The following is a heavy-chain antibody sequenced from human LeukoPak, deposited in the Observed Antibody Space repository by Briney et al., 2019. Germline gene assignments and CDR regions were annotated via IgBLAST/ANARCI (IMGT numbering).Heavy chain of an antibody. CDR3: ARIEPAYSSSWYREY. Sequence: ASVEVSCKASGYTFTSYGISWVRQAPGQGLEWMGWISAYNGNTNYAQKLQGRVTMTTDTSTSTAYMELRSLRSDDTAVYYCARIEPAYSSSWYREYWGQGTLVTVSS. J-gene: IGHJ4*02. D-gene: IGHD6-13*01. CDR1: GYTFTSYG. CDR2: ISAYNGNT. V-gene: IGHV1-18*01.